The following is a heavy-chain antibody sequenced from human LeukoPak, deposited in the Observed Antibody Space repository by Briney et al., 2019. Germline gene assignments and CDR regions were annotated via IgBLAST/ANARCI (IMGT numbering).Heavy chain of an antibody. CDR2: ISSSSSYI. Sequence: GGSLRLTCAASGFTFSSYSMNWVRQAPGKGLEWVSSISSSSSYIYYADSVKGRFTISRDNAKNSLYLQMNSLRAEDTAVYYCARDHCSSTSCYTGPNWFDPWGQGTLVTVSS. J-gene: IGHJ5*02. D-gene: IGHD2-2*02. CDR3: ARDHCSSTSCYTGPNWFDP. V-gene: IGHV3-21*01. CDR1: GFTFSSYS.